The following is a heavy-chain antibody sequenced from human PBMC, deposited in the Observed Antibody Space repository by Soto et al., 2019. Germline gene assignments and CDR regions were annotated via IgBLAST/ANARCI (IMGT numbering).Heavy chain of an antibody. CDR1: GYTFTSYG. Sequence: ASVKVSCKASGYTFTSYGISWVRQAPGQGLEWMGWISAYNGNTNYAQKLQGRVTMTTDTSTSTAYMELRSLRSDDTAVYYCARGRHYDFWSGYLSPVDYWGQGTLVTVSS. CDR3: ARGRHYDFWSGYLSPVDY. V-gene: IGHV1-18*01. CDR2: ISAYNGNT. J-gene: IGHJ4*02. D-gene: IGHD3-3*01.